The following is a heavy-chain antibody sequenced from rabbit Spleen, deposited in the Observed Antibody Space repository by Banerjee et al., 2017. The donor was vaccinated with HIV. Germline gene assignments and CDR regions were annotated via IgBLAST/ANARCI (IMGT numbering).Heavy chain of an antibody. CDR3: ARGVAGYGDFGFAAM. D-gene: IGHD2-1*01. Sequence: QSLEESGGDLVKPGGSLTLTCTASGFTLSSYWMCWVRQAPGKGLEWIACIYTGSSGSTYYASWVKGRFTISKTSSTTVTLQMTGLTAADTATYFCARGVAGYGDFGFAAMWGPGTLVTVS. V-gene: IGHV1S40*01. CDR2: IYTGSSGST. CDR1: GFTLSSYW. J-gene: IGHJ4*01.